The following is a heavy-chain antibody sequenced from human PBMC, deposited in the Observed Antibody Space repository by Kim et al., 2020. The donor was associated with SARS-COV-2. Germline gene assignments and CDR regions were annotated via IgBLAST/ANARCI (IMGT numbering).Heavy chain of an antibody. CDR3: ARGGGSP. J-gene: IGHJ5*02. V-gene: IGHV3-11*04. D-gene: IGHD5-12*01. Sequence: GGSLRLSCAASGFTLSDYSMSWIRQAPGKGLEWISYISNGGTTIYYRDSEKGRFTISRDNAKNSLYLQMNSLTVEDTAVYYCARGGGSPWGQGTLVTVSS. CDR1: GFTLSDYS. CDR2: ISNGGTTI.